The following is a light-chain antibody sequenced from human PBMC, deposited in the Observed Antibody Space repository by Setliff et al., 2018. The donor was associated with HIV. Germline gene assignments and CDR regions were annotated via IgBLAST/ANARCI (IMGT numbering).Light chain of an antibody. CDR2: SNN. Sequence: QSALTQPPSASGTPGQRVTISCSGSSSNIGSNTVNWYQQLPGTAPKLLIYSNNQRPSGVPDRFSGSKSGTSASLAISGLQFEDEADYYCAAWDDSLNGLYVFGTGTKGTV. CDR1: SSNIGSNT. J-gene: IGLJ1*01. CDR3: AAWDDSLNGLYV. V-gene: IGLV1-44*01.